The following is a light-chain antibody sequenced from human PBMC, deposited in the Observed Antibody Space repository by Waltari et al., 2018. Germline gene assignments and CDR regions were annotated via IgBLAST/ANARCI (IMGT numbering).Light chain of an antibody. V-gene: IGKV3-20*01. J-gene: IGKJ5*01. Sequence: EIVLTQSPGTLSLSPGERATLSCRASQSVSSSYLAWYQQKPGQAPRLLIYGASSRATGLPDRLSGSGSGTDFTLTISRLEPEDFAVYYCQQYGSSPTFGQGTRLEIK. CDR2: GAS. CDR1: QSVSSSY. CDR3: QQYGSSPT.